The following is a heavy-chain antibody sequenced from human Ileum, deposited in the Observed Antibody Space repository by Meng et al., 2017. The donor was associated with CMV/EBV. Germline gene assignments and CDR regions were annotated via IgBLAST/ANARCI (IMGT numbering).Heavy chain of an antibody. V-gene: IGHV3-21*01. D-gene: IGHD3-16*01. CDR3: AREEAYRGTWGALDY. Sequence: GESLMISWAASGFTYSTYSMNWVRQAPGKGLEWVSSSTNRSDRYYADSVKGRFTISRDNAKNSLYLEMNSLRPEDTAVYYCAREEAYRGTWGALDYWGQGTLVTVSS. CDR1: GFTYSTYS. CDR2: STNRSDR. J-gene: IGHJ4*02.